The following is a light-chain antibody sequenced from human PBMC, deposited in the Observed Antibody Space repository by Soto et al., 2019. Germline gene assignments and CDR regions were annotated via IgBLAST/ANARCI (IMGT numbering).Light chain of an antibody. CDR2: DAS. CDR3: EQYNSYGT. J-gene: IGKJ2*01. Sequence: DIQMTQSPSTLSASVGDRVTITCRASQSSGSSLAWYQQKPGKGPKLLIYDASTLESGVPSRFSGSGFGTEFALTISSLQPDDIATFYCEQYNSYGTFGQGNKLEIK. CDR1: QSSGSS. V-gene: IGKV1-5*01.